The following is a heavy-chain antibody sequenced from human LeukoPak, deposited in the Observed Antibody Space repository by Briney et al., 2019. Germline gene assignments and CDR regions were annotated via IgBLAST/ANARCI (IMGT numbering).Heavy chain of an antibody. J-gene: IGHJ4*02. CDR1: GYTFTGYY. Sequence: ASVKVSCKASGYTFTGYYMHWVRQAPGQGLEWMGWISAYNGNTNYAQKLQGRVTMTTDTSTSTAYMELRSLRSDDTAVYYCARATYYYDSSGYKFWGQGTLVTVSS. V-gene: IGHV1-18*04. D-gene: IGHD3-22*01. CDR3: ARATYYYDSSGYKF. CDR2: ISAYNGNT.